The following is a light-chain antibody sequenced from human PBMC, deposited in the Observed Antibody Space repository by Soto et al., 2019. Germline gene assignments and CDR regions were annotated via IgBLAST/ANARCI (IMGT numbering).Light chain of an antibody. CDR3: QQFGSSPPKYT. Sequence: DIVLTQSPGTLSLSPGERATLSCRASQSVATNYLAWYQQKPGQAPRLLIYAASSRATGIPDRFSGSGFATDFTLTISRLEAEDFAVYYCQQFGSSPPKYTFGQGNKLEIK. V-gene: IGKV3-20*01. CDR1: QSVATNY. J-gene: IGKJ2*01. CDR2: AAS.